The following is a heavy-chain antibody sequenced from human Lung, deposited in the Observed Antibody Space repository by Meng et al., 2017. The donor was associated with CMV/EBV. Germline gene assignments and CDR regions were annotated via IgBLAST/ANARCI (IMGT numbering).Heavy chain of an antibody. CDR3: ARERGHGFRGLNDALDI. D-gene: IGHD3/OR15-3a*01. CDR1: GYTFTLYY. Sequence: ASXXVSXKADGYTFTLYYIHWVRQAPGQGLEWMGWINPNTGGTNSAQIFQGRVTMTGDTSTSTAYLELSRLTSDDTALYYCARERGHGFRGLNDALDIWDQGXMVTVSS. CDR2: INPNTGGT. J-gene: IGHJ3*02. V-gene: IGHV1-2*02.